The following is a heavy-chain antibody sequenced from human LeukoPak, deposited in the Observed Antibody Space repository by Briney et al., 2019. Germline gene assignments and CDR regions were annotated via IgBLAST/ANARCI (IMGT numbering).Heavy chain of an antibody. CDR1: GGSFSGYY. D-gene: IGHD3-3*01. V-gene: IGHV4-34*01. Sequence: PSETLSLTCAVYGGSFSGYYWSWIRQPPGKGLEWIGEINHSGSTNYNPSLKSRVTISVDMSKNQFSLKLSSVTAADTAVYYCASSHFNTIFGPPGNWFDPWGQGTLVTVSS. CDR2: INHSGST. J-gene: IGHJ5*02. CDR3: ASSHFNTIFGPPGNWFDP.